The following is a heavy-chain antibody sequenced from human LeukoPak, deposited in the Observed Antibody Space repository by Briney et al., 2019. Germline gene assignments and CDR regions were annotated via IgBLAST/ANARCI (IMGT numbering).Heavy chain of an antibody. Sequence: ASVKVSCKASGYTFTGYYMHWVRQAPGQGLEWMGWINPNSGRTNYAQKFQGRVTMTGDTSISTAYMELTRLTSDDTAVYYCARDLITMVRGFDYWGQGTLVTVSS. CDR1: GYTFTGYY. V-gene: IGHV1-2*02. J-gene: IGHJ4*02. CDR3: ARDLITMVRGFDY. CDR2: INPNSGRT. D-gene: IGHD3-10*01.